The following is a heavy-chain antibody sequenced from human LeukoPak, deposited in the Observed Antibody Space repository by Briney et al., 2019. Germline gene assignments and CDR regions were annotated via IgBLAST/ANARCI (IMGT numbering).Heavy chain of an antibody. CDR1: GGSFSGYY. Sequence: SETLSLTCAVYGGSFSGYYWSWIRQPPGKGLEWIGEINHSGSTNYNPSLKSRVTISVDTSKNQFSLKLSSVTAADTAVYYCARREYCSSTSCRDYYYYGMDVWGQGTTATVSS. CDR2: INHSGST. D-gene: IGHD2-2*01. J-gene: IGHJ6*02. CDR3: ARREYCSSTSCRDYYYYGMDV. V-gene: IGHV4-34*01.